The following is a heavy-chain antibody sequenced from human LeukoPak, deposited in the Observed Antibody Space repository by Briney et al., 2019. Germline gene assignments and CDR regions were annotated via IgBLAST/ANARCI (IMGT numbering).Heavy chain of an antibody. V-gene: IGHV4-59*01. D-gene: IGHD6-19*01. J-gene: IGHJ4*02. Sequence: SETLSLTCTVSGGSISSYYWSWIRQPPGKGLEWIGYIYYSGSTNYNPSLKSRVTISVDTSKNQFSLKLSSVTAADTAVYYCARDSRRGSGWSYYFDYWGQGTLVTVSS. CDR2: IYYSGST. CDR1: GGSISSYY. CDR3: ARDSRRGSGWSYYFDY.